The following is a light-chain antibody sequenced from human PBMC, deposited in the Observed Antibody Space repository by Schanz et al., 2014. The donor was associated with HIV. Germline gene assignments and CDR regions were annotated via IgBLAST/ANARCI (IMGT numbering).Light chain of an antibody. CDR3: CSYTTTSTYV. CDR1: RRDRGADNP. CDR2: DVT. V-gene: IGLV2-14*03. J-gene: IGLJ1*01. Sequence: QSALTQPASVSGAPGQAITISCTGTRRDRGADNPPPLSPTHPGRAPRLLVYDVTYRPSGVSNRFSGSKSGNTASLTISGLQAEDEADYYCCSYTTTSTYVFGAGTKLTVL.